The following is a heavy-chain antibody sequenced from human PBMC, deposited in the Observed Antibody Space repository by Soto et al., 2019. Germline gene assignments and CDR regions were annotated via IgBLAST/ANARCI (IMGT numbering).Heavy chain of an antibody. Sequence: KGLEWMGIIYPGDSDTRYSPSFQGQVTISVDKSISTAYLQWNSLKASDTAIYYCARPDVATRSSDYYPALDYWGQGTLVTVTS. J-gene: IGHJ4*02. CDR3: ARPDVATRSSDYYPALDY. CDR2: IYPGDSDT. D-gene: IGHD3-22*01. V-gene: IGHV5-51*01.